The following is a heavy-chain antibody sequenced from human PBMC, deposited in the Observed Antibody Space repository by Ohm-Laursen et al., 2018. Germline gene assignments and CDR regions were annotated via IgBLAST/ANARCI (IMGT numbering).Heavy chain of an antibody. D-gene: IGHD3-22*01. Sequence: SLRLSCAASGFTFSSYGMHWVRQAPGKGLVWVSHVNTDGRTTSYADSVKGRFTISRDNAKNTLYLQMNSLRAEDTAIYYCASSLSSYYYDSSGYYIDPWGQGTLVTVSS. V-gene: IGHV3-74*01. CDR3: ASSLSSYYYDSSGYYIDP. J-gene: IGHJ5*02. CDR2: VNTDGRTT. CDR1: GFTFSSYG.